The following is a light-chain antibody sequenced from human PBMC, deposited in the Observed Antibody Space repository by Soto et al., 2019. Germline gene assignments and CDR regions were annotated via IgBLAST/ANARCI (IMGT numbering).Light chain of an antibody. CDR1: QSVSSNY. J-gene: IGKJ1*01. V-gene: IGKV3-20*01. Sequence: EVVLTQSPGTLSLSPGERATLSCRASQSVSSNYLAWYQQKSGQAHRLLIYGASNRATGIPDRFSGSGSGTDFTLTIRRLEPEDFAVYYCQQYDTSPRTFGQGTKVEFK. CDR2: GAS. CDR3: QQYDTSPRT.